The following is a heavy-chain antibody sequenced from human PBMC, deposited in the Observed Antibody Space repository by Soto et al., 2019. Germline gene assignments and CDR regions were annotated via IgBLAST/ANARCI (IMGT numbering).Heavy chain of an antibody. Sequence: QVQLVQSGAEVKQPESSVRVSCKASGGTFNSYAITWVRQAPGQGLEWMGGTSPMFGTTNYAEKVQGRVTITADESTNTAYMERSSLRSEDTAVYYCTRCGIRYHSIAYCLGIDGMDVWGQGTTVIVSS. CDR2: TSPMFGTT. D-gene: IGHD3-22*01. CDR1: GGTFNSYA. CDR3: TRCGIRYHSIAYCLGIDGMDV. J-gene: IGHJ6*02. V-gene: IGHV1-69*12.